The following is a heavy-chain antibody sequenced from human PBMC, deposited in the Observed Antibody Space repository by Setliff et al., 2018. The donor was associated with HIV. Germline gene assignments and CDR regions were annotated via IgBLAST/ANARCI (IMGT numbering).Heavy chain of an antibody. CDR1: GYTFINYG. CDR2: ISVYNGNT. V-gene: IGHV1-18*01. Sequence: ASVKVSCKTSGYTFINYGIHWVRQAPGQGLEWMGWISVYNGNTNYAEKFQGRVTMTTDTSTSTAYTDLRSLRADDTALYYCARVPRTGPLDYWGQGTLVTVSS. CDR3: ARVPRTGPLDY. J-gene: IGHJ4*02.